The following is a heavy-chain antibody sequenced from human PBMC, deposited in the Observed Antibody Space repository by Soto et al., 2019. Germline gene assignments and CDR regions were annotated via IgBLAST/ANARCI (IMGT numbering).Heavy chain of an antibody. CDR1: GYIFTDYF. CDR2: VKSSGGGA. V-gene: IGHV1-46*01. CDR3: AREEAYYQLSRDYWLSSFDL. Sequence: QVQLEQSGAEVKKPGASVKISCKTYGYIFTDYFIHWVRQAPGQGLEWMGLVKSSGGGAVYAQDLQGRVTMTRDTSTITAYMEVSRQRLDDTVVYFCAREEAYYQLSRDYWLSSFDLWGQGTPVTVSS. D-gene: IGHD3-10*01. J-gene: IGHJ4*02.